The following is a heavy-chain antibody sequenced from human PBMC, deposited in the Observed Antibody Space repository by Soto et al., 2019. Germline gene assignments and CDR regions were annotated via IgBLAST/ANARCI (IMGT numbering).Heavy chain of an antibody. Sequence: PSETLSLTCTVCGGSISSGGYYWSWIRQHPGKGLEWIGYIYYSGSTYYNPSLKSRVTISVDTSKNQFSLKLSSVTAADTAVYYCARGSVDTAMVLPYFDYWGQGTLVTVSS. J-gene: IGHJ4*02. CDR1: GGSISSGGYY. V-gene: IGHV4-31*03. D-gene: IGHD5-18*01. CDR2: IYYSGST. CDR3: ARGSVDTAMVLPYFDY.